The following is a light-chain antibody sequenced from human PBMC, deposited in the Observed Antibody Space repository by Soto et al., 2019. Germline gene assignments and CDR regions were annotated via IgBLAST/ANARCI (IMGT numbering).Light chain of an antibody. CDR1: QDIKSY. Sequence: AIQMTQSPSSLSVSIGDRVTITCRASQDIKSYLGWYQQKPGKAPNLLIYGASSLHSGVPSRFSGSGSGTDFTLTIRSLQPEDFAPYYCLQDHTYPWTFGQGTKVEIK. V-gene: IGKV1-6*01. CDR2: GAS. CDR3: LQDHTYPWT. J-gene: IGKJ1*01.